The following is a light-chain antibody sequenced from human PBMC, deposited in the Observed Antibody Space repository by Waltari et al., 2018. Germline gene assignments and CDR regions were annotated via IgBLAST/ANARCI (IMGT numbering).Light chain of an antibody. V-gene: IGLV6-57*02. CDR1: SSRMPTTV. CDR3: QSYDSSIWV. Sequence: FMRTQPHSPSEPPGKTVTISCTGSSSRMPTTVSPSYQQRPGSAPTTVIYEDNQTPSGVPDRFSGSIDSSSNSASLTISGLKTEDEADYYCQSYDSSIWVFGGGTKLTVL. CDR2: EDN. J-gene: IGLJ3*02.